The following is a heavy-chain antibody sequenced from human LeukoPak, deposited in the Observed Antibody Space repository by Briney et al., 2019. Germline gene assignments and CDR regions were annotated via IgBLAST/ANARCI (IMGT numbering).Heavy chain of an antibody. D-gene: IGHD6-19*01. CDR1: GFTFSSYW. J-gene: IGHJ4*02. V-gene: IGHV3-7*05. CDR2: IKKDGSEK. Sequence: PGGSLRLSRTASGFTFSSYWMNWVRQAPGKGLEWVANIKKDGSEKYYVDSVKGRFTISRDNAKNSLYLQMNSLRAEDTAVYYCAGGGGWLTDCWGQGTLVTVSS. CDR3: AGGGGWLTDC.